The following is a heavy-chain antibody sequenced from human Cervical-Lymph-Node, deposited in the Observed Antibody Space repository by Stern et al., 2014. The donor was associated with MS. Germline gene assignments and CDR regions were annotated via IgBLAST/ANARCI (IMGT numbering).Heavy chain of an antibody. Sequence: VQLVESGGGVVQPGRSLRIFCVASEFAFRSHAMHWVRQAPGTGLEWVAVITYHERDKYYADSVKGRFTISRDNSENTVFLQMNSLSPEDTAVYYCARDLDSELLGYRLDYWGQGTLVTVSS. D-gene: IGHD3-10*01. CDR2: ITYHERDK. J-gene: IGHJ4*02. CDR1: EFAFRSHA. CDR3: ARDLDSELLGYRLDY. V-gene: IGHV3-30*04.